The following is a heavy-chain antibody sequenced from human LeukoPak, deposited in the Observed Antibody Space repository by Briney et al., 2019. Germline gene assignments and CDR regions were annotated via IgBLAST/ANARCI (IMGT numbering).Heavy chain of an antibody. CDR1: GYTFTSYY. CDR2: INPSGGST. Sequence: GASVKVSCKSSGYTFTSYYMHWVRQAPGQGLEWMGIINPSGGSTSYARKFQGRVTMTRDMSTSTVYMELSSLRSEDTAVYYCALRPGPYSSTDYWGQGTLVTVSS. V-gene: IGHV1-46*01. D-gene: IGHD6-13*01. CDR3: ALRPGPYSSTDY. J-gene: IGHJ4*02.